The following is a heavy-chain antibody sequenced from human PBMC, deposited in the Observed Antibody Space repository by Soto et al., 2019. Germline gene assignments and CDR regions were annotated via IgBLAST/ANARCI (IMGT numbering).Heavy chain of an antibody. J-gene: IGHJ5*02. Sequence: EVRLLESEGGLGQPGGSLRLSCEASGFTFSSYAMSWVRQAPGKGLEWVSAIGGSGGSTYYGDSVKGRFTISRDNSKNTLYLQMNSLRAEDTAVYYCAKGVLRFVEWLLFADPWGQGTLVTVSS. D-gene: IGHD3-3*01. V-gene: IGHV3-23*01. CDR2: IGGSGGST. CDR3: AKGVLRFVEWLLFADP. CDR1: GFTFSSYA.